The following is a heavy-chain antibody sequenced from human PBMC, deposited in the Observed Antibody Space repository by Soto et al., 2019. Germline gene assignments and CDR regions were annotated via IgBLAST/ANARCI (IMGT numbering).Heavy chain of an antibody. CDR2: IIPIFGTA. Sequence: QVQLVQSGAEVKKPRSSVKVSCKASGGTFSSYAISWVRQAPGQGLEWMGGIIPIFGTANYAQKFQGRVTITADESTSTAYMELSSLRSEDTAVCYCARDERAAMSSYYYYGMDVWGQGTTVTVSS. V-gene: IGHV1-69*12. CDR3: ARDERAAMSSYYYYGMDV. J-gene: IGHJ6*02. CDR1: GGTFSSYA. D-gene: IGHD2-2*01.